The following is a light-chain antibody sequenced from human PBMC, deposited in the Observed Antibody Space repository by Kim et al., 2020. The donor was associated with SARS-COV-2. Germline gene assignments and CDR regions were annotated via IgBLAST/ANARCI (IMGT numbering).Light chain of an antibody. J-gene: IGKJ1*01. V-gene: IGKV4-1*01. CDR2: WAS. CDR3: QQYYGNLWT. Sequence: IVMTQSPDSLAVSLGERTTINCKSSQSVLYSSSNKNYLAWYQQKPGQPPKLLVYWASTRESGVPDRFSGSGSGTDFTLTISSLKAEDVAVYYCQQYYGNLWTFGQGTKVDIK. CDR1: QSVLYSSSNKNY.